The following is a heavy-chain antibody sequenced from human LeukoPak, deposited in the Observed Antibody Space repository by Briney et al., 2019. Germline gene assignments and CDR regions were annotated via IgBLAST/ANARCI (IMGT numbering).Heavy chain of an antibody. CDR2: ISGSGGST. CDR3: ADYDYGDYVGFDY. CDR1: GFTFSSYA. J-gene: IGHJ4*02. V-gene: IGHV3-23*01. D-gene: IGHD4-17*01. Sequence: GGSLRLSCVAYGFTFSSYAMSWVRQAPGKGLEWVSAISGSGGSTYYADSVKGRFTISRDNSKNTLYLQMNSLRAEDTAVYYCADYDYGDYVGFDYWGQGTLVTVSS.